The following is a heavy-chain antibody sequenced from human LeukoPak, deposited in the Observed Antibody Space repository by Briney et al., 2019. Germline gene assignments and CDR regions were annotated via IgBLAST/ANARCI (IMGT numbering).Heavy chain of an antibody. CDR1: GGSISSYY. V-gene: IGHV4-59*12. J-gene: IGHJ4*02. CDR3: ARDLLSDILTGYDY. D-gene: IGHD3-9*01. Sequence: TSETLSLTCTVSGGSISSYYWSWIRQPPGKGLEWIGYIYYSGSTNYNPSLKSRVTISVDTSKNQFSLKLSSVTAVDTAVYYCARDLLSDILTGYDYWGQGTLVTVSS. CDR2: IYYSGST.